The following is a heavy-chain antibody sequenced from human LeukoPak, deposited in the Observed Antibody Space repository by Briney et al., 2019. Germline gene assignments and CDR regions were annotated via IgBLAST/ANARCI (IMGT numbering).Heavy chain of an antibody. CDR2: IYYSGTT. CDR3: ARDRVGATTWLDY. D-gene: IGHD1-26*01. CDR1: GGSISSSSYY. Sequence: SETLSLTCTVSGGSISSSSYYWGWIRQPPGEGLEWIASIYYSGTTYHNPSLKSRVTISVDTSKSQFSLKLTSVTAADTAVYYCARDRVGATTWLDYWGQGTLVTVSS. J-gene: IGHJ4*02. V-gene: IGHV4-39*07.